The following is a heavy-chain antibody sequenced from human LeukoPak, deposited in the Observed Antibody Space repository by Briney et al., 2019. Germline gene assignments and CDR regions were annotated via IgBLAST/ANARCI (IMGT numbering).Heavy chain of an antibody. V-gene: IGHV3-15*01. CDR2: IKSKTDGGTT. CDR1: GFTFSNAW. D-gene: IGHD3-10*01. CDR3: TTESITMVRGALSH. J-gene: IGHJ4*02. Sequence: RPGGSLRLSCAASGFTFSNAWMSWVRQAPGKGLEWVGRIKSKTDGGTTDYAAPVKGRFTISRDDSKNTLYLQMNSLKTEDTAVYYCTTESITMVRGALSHWGQGTLVTVSS.